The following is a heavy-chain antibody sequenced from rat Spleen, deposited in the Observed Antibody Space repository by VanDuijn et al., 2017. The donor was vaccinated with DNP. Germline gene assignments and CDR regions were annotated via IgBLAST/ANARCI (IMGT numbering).Heavy chain of an antibody. V-gene: IGHV4-2*01. J-gene: IGHJ2*01. Sequence: EVKLIESGGGLVQPGRSLKLSCAASGFNFNDYWMGWVRQAPGKGLEWIGEINKDSRTIKYSPALKDKITISRDNAHKTLYLQMSTLGSEDTAVYYCARERFGVDYWGKGVMVTVSS. D-gene: IGHD4-3*01. CDR2: INKDSRTI. CDR1: GFNFNDYW. CDR3: ARERFGVDY.